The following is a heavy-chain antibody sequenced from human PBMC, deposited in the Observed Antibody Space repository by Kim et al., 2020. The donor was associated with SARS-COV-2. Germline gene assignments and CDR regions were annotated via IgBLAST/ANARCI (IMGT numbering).Heavy chain of an antibody. CDR2: DGSAT. J-gene: IGHJ4*02. V-gene: IGHV3-7*03. CDR3: ARSARIVS. Sequence: DGSATNSAVAVKGRFTIPRDNAKNSLYLQLGSLRVEDTAVYYCARSARIVSWGQGTLVTVSS.